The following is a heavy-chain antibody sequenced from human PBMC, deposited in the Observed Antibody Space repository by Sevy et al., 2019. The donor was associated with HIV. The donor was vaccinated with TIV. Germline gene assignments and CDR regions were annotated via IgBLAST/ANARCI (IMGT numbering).Heavy chain of an antibody. Sequence: ASVKVSCKASGYTFTGYYLHWVRQAPGQWLEWMGWINPKSGGTNYAPKFQGRVTMTRDTSISTASMELSRLRSDDTAVYYCTRSAAEAKNFYCGGDCYSDYWGQGTLVTVSS. D-gene: IGHD2-21*02. CDR3: TRSAAEAKNFYCGGDCYSDY. CDR2: INPKSGGT. V-gene: IGHV1-2*02. J-gene: IGHJ4*02. CDR1: GYTFTGYY.